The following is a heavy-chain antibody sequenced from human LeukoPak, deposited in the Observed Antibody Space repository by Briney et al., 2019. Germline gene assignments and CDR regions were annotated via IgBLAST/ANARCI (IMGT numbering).Heavy chain of an antibody. V-gene: IGHV4-31*03. CDR2: IYYSGST. J-gene: IGHJ4*02. Sequence: SQTLPLTCTVSGGSISSGGYYWRWIRQPPEKGLEWIGYIYYSGSTYYNPSLKSRVTISVDTSKNQLSLKLSSVTAADTAVYYCARTGSYGLPRDYWGQGTLVTDSS. CDR1: GGSISSGGYY. CDR3: ARTGSYGLPRDY. D-gene: IGHD5-18*01.